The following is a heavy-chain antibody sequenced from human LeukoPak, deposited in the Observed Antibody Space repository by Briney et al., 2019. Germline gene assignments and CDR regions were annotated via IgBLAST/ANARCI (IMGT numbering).Heavy chain of an antibody. CDR2: TSPMFATA. Sequence: GASVKVSCKASGGTFSTFAISWVRQAPGQGLERMGGTSPMFATANYAQKFQARVSFTTDESTSTAYMELSSLRSEDTAVYYCARGARYGDYDTYWYFHLWGRGTLATVSS. D-gene: IGHD4-17*01. CDR1: GGTFSTFA. J-gene: IGHJ2*01. V-gene: IGHV1-69*05. CDR3: ARGARYGDYDTYWYFHL.